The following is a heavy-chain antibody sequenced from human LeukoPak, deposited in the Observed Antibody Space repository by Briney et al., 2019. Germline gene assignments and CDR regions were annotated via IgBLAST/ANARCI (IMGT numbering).Heavy chain of an antibody. CDR1: GYTFTNYY. CDR3: ARDRLAAPLSFDY. CDR2: INPSGGST. J-gene: IGHJ4*02. V-gene: IGHV1-46*01. Sequence: ASVKVSCKASGYTFTNYYMHWVRQAPGQGLEWMGIINPSGGSTSYAQKFQGRVTMTRDTSASTVYMELSSLRSEDTAVYYCARDRLAAPLSFDYWGQGTLVTVSS.